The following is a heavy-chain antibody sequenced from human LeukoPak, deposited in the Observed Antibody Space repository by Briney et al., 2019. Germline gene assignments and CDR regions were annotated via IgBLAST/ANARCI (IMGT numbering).Heavy chain of an antibody. Sequence: PGESLRLSCAASGFTFSSYSMSWVRQAPGKGLEWVSAISGSGGSTYYAGSVKGRFTISRDNSKHTLYLQMNSLRAEDTAVYYCAKDGENDFWSGYYCLYWGQGTLVTVSS. J-gene: IGHJ4*02. V-gene: IGHV3-23*01. CDR2: ISGSGGST. CDR1: GFTFSSYS. CDR3: AKDGENDFWSGYYCLY. D-gene: IGHD3-3*01.